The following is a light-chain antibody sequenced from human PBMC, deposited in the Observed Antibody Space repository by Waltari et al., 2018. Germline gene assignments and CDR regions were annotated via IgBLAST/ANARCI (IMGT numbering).Light chain of an antibody. CDR2: NTN. V-gene: IGLV8-61*01. CDR3: ALYMGGGIWV. J-gene: IGLJ3*02. Sequence: QTVVTQEPSFSVSPGGTIPLTCGLRSGSVSSDHSPSCYQQTPGQAPRTLIYNTNTLSSGVPARFSGSILGEKAALTITGAQADDECAYYCALYMGGGIWVFGGGTYLTVL. CDR1: SGSVSSDHS.